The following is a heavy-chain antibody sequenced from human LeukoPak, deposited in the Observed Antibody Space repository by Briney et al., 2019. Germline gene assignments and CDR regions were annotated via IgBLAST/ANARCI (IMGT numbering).Heavy chain of an antibody. J-gene: IGHJ1*01. D-gene: IGHD6-6*01. CDR1: GGSISSGGYY. CDR3: AGTQWSIATRKFEYFQH. V-gene: IGHV4-30-2*01. CDR2: IYHSGST. Sequence: PSETLSLTCTVSGGSISSGGYYWSWIRQPPGKGLEWIGYIYHSGSTYYNPSLKSRVTISVDRSKNQFSLKLSSVTAADTAVYYCAGTQWSIATRKFEYFQHWGQGTLVTVSS.